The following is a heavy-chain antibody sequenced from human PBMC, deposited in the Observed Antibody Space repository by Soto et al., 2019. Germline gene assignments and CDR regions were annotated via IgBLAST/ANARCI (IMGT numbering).Heavy chain of an antibody. CDR2: INPYSGGA. CDR1: GYAFTGYF. Sequence: SVKVSCKASGYAFTGYFMHWVRQAPGQGLEWMGWINPYSGGADYAQSFQGRVTMTRDTSISTAYMELSRLRFDDTAVYYCARVIRGAYYNSPLDTWGQGTVVTVS. D-gene: IGHD3-10*01. J-gene: IGHJ5*02. V-gene: IGHV1-2*02. CDR3: ARVIRGAYYNSPLDT.